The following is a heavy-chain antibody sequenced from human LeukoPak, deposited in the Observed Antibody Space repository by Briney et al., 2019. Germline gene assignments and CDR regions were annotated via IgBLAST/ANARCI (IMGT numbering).Heavy chain of an antibody. J-gene: IGHJ4*02. CDR1: AISFQIYG. Sequence: GGSLRLSCAASAISFQIYGMHWVRQAPGKGLEWVTYISHDGNNKYYADSAKGRFTISRDNSKNTIYLQVNSLRVEDTAVYYYASDYYGSGSSLSNFDYWGQGTLVTVSS. CDR2: ISHDGNNK. CDR3: ASDYYGSGSSLSNFDY. D-gene: IGHD3-10*01. V-gene: IGHV3-30*02.